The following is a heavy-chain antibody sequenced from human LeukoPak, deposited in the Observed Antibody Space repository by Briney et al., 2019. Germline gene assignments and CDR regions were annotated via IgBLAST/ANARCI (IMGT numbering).Heavy chain of an antibody. V-gene: IGHV3-30*19. J-gene: IGHJ3*02. Sequence: GGSLRLSCAASGFTFSSYGMHWVRQAPGKGLEWVAVIAFDGINKYYADSVKGRFTVSRDNSKDTMYLQMNSLRVEDTAVFYCARGPEYGSTPAGEFHIWGQGTMVTVSS. CDR1: GFTFSSYG. CDR2: IAFDGINK. CDR3: ARGPEYGSTPAGEFHI. D-gene: IGHD1-14*01.